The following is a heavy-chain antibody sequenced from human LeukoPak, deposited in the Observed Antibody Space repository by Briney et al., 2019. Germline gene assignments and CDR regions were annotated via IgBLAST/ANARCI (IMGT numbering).Heavy chain of an antibody. CDR2: ISSSGSTI. D-gene: IGHD2-15*01. CDR1: GFTFSSYE. CDR3: ARVRGSGGSWRDFDY. V-gene: IGHV3-48*03. J-gene: IGHJ4*02. Sequence: GGSLRLSCAASGFTFSSYEMNWVRQAPGKGLEWVSYISSSGSTIYYADSVKGRFTISRDNAKNSLYLQMNSLIAEDTAVYYCARVRGSGGSWRDFDYWGQGTLVTVSS.